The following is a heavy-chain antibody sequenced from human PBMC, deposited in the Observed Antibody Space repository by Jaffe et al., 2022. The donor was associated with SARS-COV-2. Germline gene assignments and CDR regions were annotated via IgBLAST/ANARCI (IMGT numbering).Heavy chain of an antibody. J-gene: IGHJ5*02. CDR1: GFTFSNYA. Sequence: EVQLLESGGGLVQPGGSLRLSCAASGFTFSNYAMSWVRQAPGKGLEWVSVIGASGGNTYYADSVKGRFTISRDNSKNALYVQMNSLRAEDTAVYYCAKCSTWNPRDGWFDPWGQGTLLTVSS. CDR3: AKCSTWNPRDGWFDP. V-gene: IGHV3-23*01. D-gene: IGHD1-1*01. CDR2: IGASGGNT.